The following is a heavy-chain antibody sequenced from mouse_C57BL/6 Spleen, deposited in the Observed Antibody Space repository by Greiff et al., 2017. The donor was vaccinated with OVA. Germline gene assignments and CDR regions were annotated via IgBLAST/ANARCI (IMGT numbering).Heavy chain of an antibody. J-gene: IGHJ2*01. Sequence: EVKLMESGAELVRPGASVKLSCTASGFTIKDYYMPWVKQTPEQSLEWIGRIDPEDGDTEYAPKFQGQATMTADNAYNTPYLQLSSLTSEDTAVYYCTTGSPYFDYWGQGTTLTVSS. CDR2: IDPEDGDT. CDR3: TTGSPYFDY. CDR1: GFTIKDYY. V-gene: IGHV14-1*01. D-gene: IGHD1-1*01.